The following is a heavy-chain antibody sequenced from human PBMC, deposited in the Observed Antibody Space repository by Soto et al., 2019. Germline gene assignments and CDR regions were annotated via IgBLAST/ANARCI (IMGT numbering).Heavy chain of an antibody. J-gene: IGHJ3*01. CDR1: GFTFSDYY. Sequence: QVQLVESGGGLVKPVGSLRLSCAASGFTFSDYYMSWIRQAPGKGLEWVSYISSSGSSIYYADSVKGRFTISRDNAKNLLYLQMNSLRAEDTALYYCARYSSSDAFDFWGQGTMVTVSS. CDR3: ARYSSSDAFDF. D-gene: IGHD4-4*01. V-gene: IGHV3-11*01. CDR2: ISSSGSSI.